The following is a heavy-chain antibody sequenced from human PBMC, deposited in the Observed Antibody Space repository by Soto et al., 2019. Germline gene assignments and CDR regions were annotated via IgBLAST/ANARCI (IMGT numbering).Heavy chain of an antibody. CDR1: GFIFSHFG. J-gene: IGHJ6*03. CDR3: SRDDTDCGSANCHVFYDYSYYMDV. V-gene: IGHV3-33*01. Sequence: QVQLVESGGGVVQPGKSLRLSCAASGFIFSHFGMHWVRQAPGKGLEWVGFIWYDGTDKYYVDSVKGRFTFSRDNSNNTVYLQMNSLRAEDTAVYYCSRDDTDCGSANCHVFYDYSYYMDVWCKGTTVTVSS. D-gene: IGHD2-2*01. CDR2: IWYDGTDK.